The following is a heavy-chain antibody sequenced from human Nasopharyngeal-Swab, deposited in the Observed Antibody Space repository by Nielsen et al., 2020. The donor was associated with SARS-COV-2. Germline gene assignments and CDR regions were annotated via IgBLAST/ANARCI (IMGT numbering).Heavy chain of an antibody. CDR1: GGAISRYS. CDR3: ARLGRPGVHWYFDL. CDR2: IYYSGRT. D-gene: IGHD3-10*01. J-gene: IGHJ2*01. V-gene: IGHV4-59*08. Sequence: SENLSLTCTVSGGAISRYSWSWLRQPPGKGLEWIGYIYYSGRTNYNPSLKSRFTISVDTSKNQFSLNLISVTAADTAVYYCARLGRPGVHWYFDLWGRGTLVTVSS.